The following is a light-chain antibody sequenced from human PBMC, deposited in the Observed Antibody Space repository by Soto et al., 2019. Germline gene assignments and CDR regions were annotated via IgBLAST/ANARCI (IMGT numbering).Light chain of an antibody. J-gene: IGLJ3*02. CDR3: CSHSTSIAWV. V-gene: IGLV2-14*01. Sequence: QSALTQSASVSGPPGQSITISCTGTDNDVGGYDFVSWYQQHPGRAPKLLIHQVTIRLSGISSRFSGSKSGNTASLTITGLQPEDEAMYFCCSHSTSIAWVFGGGTKLTVL. CDR2: QVT. CDR1: DNDVGGYDF.